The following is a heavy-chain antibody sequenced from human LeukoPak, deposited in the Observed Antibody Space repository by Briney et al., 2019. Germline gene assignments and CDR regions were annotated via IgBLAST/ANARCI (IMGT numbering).Heavy chain of an antibody. J-gene: IGHJ3*02. CDR1: GYTLTELS. V-gene: IGHV1-24*01. Sequence: GASVKVSCKVSGYTLTELSMHWVRQAPGKGLEWMGGFDPEDGETIYAQKFQGRVTMTEDTSTDTAHMELSSLRSEDTAVYYCATLGRYSSSWLDAFDIWGKGTMVTVSS. CDR2: FDPEDGET. CDR3: ATLGRYSSSWLDAFDI. D-gene: IGHD6-13*01.